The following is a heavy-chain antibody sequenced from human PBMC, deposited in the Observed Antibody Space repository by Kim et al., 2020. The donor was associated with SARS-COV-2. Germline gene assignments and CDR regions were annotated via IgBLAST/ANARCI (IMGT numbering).Heavy chain of an antibody. Sequence: GGSLRLSCAASGFTFSTYWMTWVRQAPGKGLEWVASLKPDASETKYGDSVKGRFTMSRDNAKNSVHLQMNSLRAEDTAVYYCARAVGWGRFDSWGQGTQVTVAS. CDR2: LKPDASET. V-gene: IGHV3-7*01. J-gene: IGHJ5*01. CDR3: ARAVGWGRFDS. CDR1: GFTFSTYW. D-gene: IGHD1-26*01.